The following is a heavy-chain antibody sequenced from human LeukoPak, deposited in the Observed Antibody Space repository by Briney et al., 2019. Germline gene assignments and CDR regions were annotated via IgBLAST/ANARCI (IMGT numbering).Heavy chain of an antibody. CDR1: GYTFTGYY. CDR3: ARDPPLYGSPRYYFDY. D-gene: IGHD1-26*01. Sequence: ASVKVSCKASGYTFTGYYMHWVRQAPGQGLEWMGWINPNSGGTNYAQKFQGRVTMTRDMSTSTVYMELSSLRSEGTAVYYCARDPPLYGSPRYYFDYWGQGTLVTVSS. CDR2: INPNSGGT. J-gene: IGHJ4*02. V-gene: IGHV1-2*02.